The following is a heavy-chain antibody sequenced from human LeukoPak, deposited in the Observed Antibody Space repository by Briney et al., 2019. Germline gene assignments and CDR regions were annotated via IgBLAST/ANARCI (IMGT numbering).Heavy chain of an antibody. V-gene: IGHV1-58*02. J-gene: IGHJ6*02. CDR2: IVDGSGNT. CDR1: GFTFTSSA. Sequence: GASVKVSCKASGFTFTSSAMQWVRQARGQRLEWIGWIVDGSGNTNYAQKFQERVTITRDMSTSTAYMELSSLRSEDTAVYYCAADRFGGYYGMDVWGQGTTVTVSS. CDR3: AADRFGGYYGMDV. D-gene: IGHD3-16*01.